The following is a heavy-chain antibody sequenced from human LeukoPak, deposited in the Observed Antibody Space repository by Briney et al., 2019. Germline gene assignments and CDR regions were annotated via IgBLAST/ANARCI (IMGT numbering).Heavy chain of an antibody. CDR3: ARGTASGWIKNWFDP. J-gene: IGHJ5*02. V-gene: IGHV4-39*07. D-gene: IGHD6-19*01. CDR2: IYYSGST. Sequence: SETLSLTCTVSGGSTSRNYYWGWIRQSPGKDLEWIGSIYYSGSTYYNPSLKSRVTISVDTSKNQFSLKLSSVTAADTAVYYCARGTASGWIKNWFDPWGQGTLVTVSS. CDR1: GGSTSRNYY.